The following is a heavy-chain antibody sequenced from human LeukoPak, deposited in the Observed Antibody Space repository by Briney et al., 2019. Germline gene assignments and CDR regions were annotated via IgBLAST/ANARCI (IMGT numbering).Heavy chain of an antibody. Sequence: SGTLSLTCAVYGGSFSGYYWSWIRQPPGKGLEWIGEINHSGSTNYNPSLKSRVTISVDTSKNQFSLKLSSVTAADTAVYYCARKRPSYHQNNWFDPWGQGTLVTVSS. V-gene: IGHV4-34*01. CDR2: INHSGST. J-gene: IGHJ5*02. D-gene: IGHD1-1*01. CDR1: GGSFSGYY. CDR3: ARKRPSYHQNNWFDP.